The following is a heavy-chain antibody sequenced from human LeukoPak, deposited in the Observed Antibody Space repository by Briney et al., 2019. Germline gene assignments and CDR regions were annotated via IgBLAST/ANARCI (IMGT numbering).Heavy chain of an antibody. D-gene: IGHD6-13*01. J-gene: IGHJ6*02. V-gene: IGHV3-53*01. CDR3: ARDRAGVGMDV. CDR1: GFTVSSNY. Sequence: HPGGSLGLSCAASGFTVSSNYMSWVRQAPGKGLEWVSVIYSGGSTYYADSVKGRFTISRDNSKNTLYLQMNSLRPEDTAVYYCARDRAGVGMDVWGQGTTVTVSS. CDR2: IYSGGST.